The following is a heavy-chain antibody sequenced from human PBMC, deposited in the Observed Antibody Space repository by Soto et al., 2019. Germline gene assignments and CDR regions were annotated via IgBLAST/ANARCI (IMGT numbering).Heavy chain of an antibody. J-gene: IGHJ4*02. CDR1: GFTFSSYG. Sequence: QVQLVESGGGVVQPGRSLRLSCAASGFTFSSYGMHWVRQAPGKGLEWVAVIWYDGSNKYYADSVKGRFTISRDNSKNTLYLQMNSLRAEDTAVYYCARDLLRYSGSYCGGLDYWGQGTLVTVSS. D-gene: IGHD1-26*01. CDR3: ARDLLRYSGSYCGGLDY. V-gene: IGHV3-33*01. CDR2: IWYDGSNK.